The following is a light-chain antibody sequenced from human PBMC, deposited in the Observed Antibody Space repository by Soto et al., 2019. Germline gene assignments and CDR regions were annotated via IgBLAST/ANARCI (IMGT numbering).Light chain of an antibody. CDR3: CSYAGPYTSV. V-gene: IGLV2-11*01. Sequence: QSVLTQPASVSGSPGQSIAISCTGSSSDVGGYNFVSWYQQHPGKAPKLMIFDVTERPSGVPDRFSGFKSGNTASLTISGLQADDEADYYCCSYAGPYTSVFGTGTKVTVL. CDR2: DVT. J-gene: IGLJ1*01. CDR1: SSDVGGYNF.